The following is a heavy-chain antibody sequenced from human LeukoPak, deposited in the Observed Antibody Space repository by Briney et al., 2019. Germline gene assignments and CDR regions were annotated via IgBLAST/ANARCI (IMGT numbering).Heavy chain of an antibody. CDR2: IKQDGSQK. D-gene: IGHD4-11*01. J-gene: IGHJ4*02. CDR3: AREEAGATAHDY. Sequence: GGSLRLSCAASGFTSSSYWMSWVRQAPGKGLEWVASIKQDGSQKYYVDSVKGRFTISRDNAKNSLSLQMNSLRAEDTAVYYCAREEAGATAHDYWGQGTLVTVSS. V-gene: IGHV3-7*01. CDR1: GFTSSSYW.